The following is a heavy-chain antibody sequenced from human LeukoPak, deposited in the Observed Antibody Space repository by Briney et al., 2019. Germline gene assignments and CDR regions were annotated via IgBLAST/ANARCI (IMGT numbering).Heavy chain of an antibody. CDR2: ISITYI. D-gene: IGHD1-26*01. Sequence: GGSLRLSCAASGFTFSSYTMNWIRQAPGKGLEWVSSISITYIYYADSVKGRFTISRDNAKNSLYLQLNSLRAEDTAVYYCARARVEATPTILYWGQGTLVTVSS. CDR3: ARARVEATPTILY. J-gene: IGHJ4*02. CDR1: GFTFSSYT. V-gene: IGHV3-21*01.